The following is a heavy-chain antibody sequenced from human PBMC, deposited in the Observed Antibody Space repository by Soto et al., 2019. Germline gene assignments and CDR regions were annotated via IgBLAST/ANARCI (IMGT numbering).Heavy chain of an antibody. D-gene: IGHD6-13*01. CDR1: GGSFSGYY. CDR3: VRESAASGPNWFET. V-gene: IGHV4-34*01. J-gene: IGHJ5*02. Sequence: PSETLSLTCAVYGGSFSGYYWSWIRQPPGKGLEWIGEINHSGSTNYNPALKSRVTIPVDTSKNQFSLKLNSVTAADTAIYYCVRESAASGPNWFETWGPGTLVTVSS. CDR2: INHSGST.